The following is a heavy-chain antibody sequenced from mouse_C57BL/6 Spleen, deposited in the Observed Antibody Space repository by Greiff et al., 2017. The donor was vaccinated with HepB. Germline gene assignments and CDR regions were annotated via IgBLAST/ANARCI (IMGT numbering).Heavy chain of an antibody. CDR2: IDPETGGT. V-gene: IGHV1-15*01. CDR3: TRAQATLDY. D-gene: IGHD3-2*02. Sequence: LQESGAELVRPGASVTLSCKASGYTFTDYEMHWVKQTPVHGLEWIGAIDPETGGTAYNQKFKGKAILTADKSSSTAYMELRSLTSEDSAVYYCTRAQATLDYWGQGTTLTVSS. CDR1: GYTFTDYE. J-gene: IGHJ2*01.